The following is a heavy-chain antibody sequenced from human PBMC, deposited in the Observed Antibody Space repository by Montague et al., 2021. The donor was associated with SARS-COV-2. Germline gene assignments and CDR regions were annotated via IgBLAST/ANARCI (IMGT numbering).Heavy chain of an antibody. CDR3: ARGGKYSGYGSLDY. CDR1: GFTVSSNY. J-gene: IGHJ4*02. CDR2: IYSGGST. D-gene: IGHD5-12*01. V-gene: IGHV3-53*01. Sequence: SLRLSCAASGFTVSSNYMSWVRQAPGKGLEWVSVIYSGGSTYYADSVKGRLTISRDNSKNTLYLHMNSLRAEDTAEYYCARGGKYSGYGSLDYWGQGTLVTVSS.